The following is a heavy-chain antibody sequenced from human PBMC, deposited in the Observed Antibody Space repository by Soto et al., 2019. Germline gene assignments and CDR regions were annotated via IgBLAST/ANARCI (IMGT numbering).Heavy chain of an antibody. D-gene: IGHD2-2*01. Sequence: GASVKVSCKASGYTFTSYGISWVRQAPGQGLEWMGWISAYNGNTNYAQKLQGRVTMTTDTSTSTAYMELRSLRSDDTAVYYCARTDIGVVPAAMRYGWFEPWGQGTLVTVSS. CDR2: ISAYNGNT. CDR3: ARTDIGVVPAAMRYGWFEP. V-gene: IGHV1-18*01. CDR1: GYTFTSYG. J-gene: IGHJ5*02.